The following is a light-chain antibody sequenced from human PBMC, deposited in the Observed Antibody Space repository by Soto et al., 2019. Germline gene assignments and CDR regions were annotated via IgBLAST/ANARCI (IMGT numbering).Light chain of an antibody. J-gene: IGKJ1*01. CDR2: GAS. CDR1: QSISSSY. V-gene: IGKV3-20*01. Sequence: EIVLTQSPGTLSLSPGERATLSCRASQSISSSYIAWYQQKPGQAPRLLIYGASSRATGTPDRFSGSGSGTDFTLTISRLEPEDFAVYYCQQYYSSPWTFGLGTKVEIK. CDR3: QQYYSSPWT.